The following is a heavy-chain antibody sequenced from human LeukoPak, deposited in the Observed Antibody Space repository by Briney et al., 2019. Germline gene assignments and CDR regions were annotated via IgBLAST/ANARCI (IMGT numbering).Heavy chain of an antibody. CDR2: IYYSGST. D-gene: IGHD3-10*01. J-gene: IGHJ4*02. V-gene: IGHV4-61*01. Sequence: SETLSLTCTVSGGSVSSGYYYWSWVRQPPGKGQGWIGYIYYSGSTNYNPSLKTRVTMSVDTSKNQFSLKLNSVTAADTAVYYCARTLVTYGSGSYIDYWGQGTLVTVSS. CDR3: ARTLVTYGSGSYIDY. CDR1: GGSVSSGYYY.